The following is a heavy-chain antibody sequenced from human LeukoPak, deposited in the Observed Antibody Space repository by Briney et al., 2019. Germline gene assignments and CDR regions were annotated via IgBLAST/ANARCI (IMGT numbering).Heavy chain of an antibody. V-gene: IGHV1-2*06. CDR1: GYTFTGYY. CDR2: INPNSGGT. CDR3: ARGYCSSTSCFYYFDY. Sequence: ASVKVSCKASGYTFTGYYMHWVRQAPGQGLEWMGRINPNSGGTNYAQKFQGRVTMTRDTSISTAYMELSRLRSDDTAVYYCARGYCSSTSCFYYFDYWGQGTLVTVPS. D-gene: IGHD2-2*01. J-gene: IGHJ4*02.